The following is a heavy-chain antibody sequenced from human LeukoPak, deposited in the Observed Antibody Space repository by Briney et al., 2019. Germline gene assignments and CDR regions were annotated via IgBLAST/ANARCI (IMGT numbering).Heavy chain of an antibody. J-gene: IGHJ6*03. Sequence: GASVKVSCKASGYTFTGYYMHWVRQAPGQGLEWMGWINPNSGGTNYAQKFQGRVTMTRDTSISTAYMELSRLRSDDTAVYYCARGYCSGGSCYVGMGYYYMDVWGKGTTVTISS. D-gene: IGHD2-15*01. CDR3: ARGYCSGGSCYVGMGYYYMDV. CDR2: INPNSGGT. V-gene: IGHV1-2*02. CDR1: GYTFTGYY.